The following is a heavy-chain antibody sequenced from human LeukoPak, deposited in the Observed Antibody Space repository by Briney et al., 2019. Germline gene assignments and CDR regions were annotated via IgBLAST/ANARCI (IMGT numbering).Heavy chain of an antibody. J-gene: IGHJ3*02. CDR3: ARAFGIDTSFDI. Sequence: GGSLRLSCAASGFTFSSYGMHWVRQAPGKGLEWVSSISSSSSYIYYADSVKGRFTISRDNAKNSLYLQMNSLRAEDTAVYYCARAFGIDTSFDIWGQGTMVTVSS. V-gene: IGHV3-21*01. D-gene: IGHD3-10*01. CDR2: ISSSSSYI. CDR1: GFTFSSYG.